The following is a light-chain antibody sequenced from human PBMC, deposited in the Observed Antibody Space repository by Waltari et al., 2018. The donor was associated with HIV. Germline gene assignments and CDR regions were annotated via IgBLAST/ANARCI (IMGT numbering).Light chain of an antibody. CDR3: SSYRTTFI. J-gene: IGLJ2*01. CDR1: TSDIGPSHS. Sequence: QSALTQPASMSGSPGQSITISCAGPTSDIGPSHSVSWYQQHTDRAPKLIIYDVSYRPSGVDSRFSCSKSGNTASLTISDLRSDDEAVYYCSSYRTTFIFGAGTKLNVL. V-gene: IGLV2-14*03. CDR2: DVS.